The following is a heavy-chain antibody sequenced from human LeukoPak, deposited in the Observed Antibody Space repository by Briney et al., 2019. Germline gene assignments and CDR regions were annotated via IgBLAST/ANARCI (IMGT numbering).Heavy chain of an antibody. J-gene: IGHJ4*02. V-gene: IGHV1-18*04. CDR1: GYTFTSYG. CDR2: ISAYNGNT. CDR3: ARCKDIVVVPAHDY. D-gene: IGHD2-2*01. Sequence: ASVKVSCKASGYTFTSYGISWVRQAPGQGLEWMGWISAYNGNTIYAQKLQGRVTMTTDTSTSTAYMELRSLRSDDTAVYYCARCKDIVVVPAHDYWGQGTLVTVSS.